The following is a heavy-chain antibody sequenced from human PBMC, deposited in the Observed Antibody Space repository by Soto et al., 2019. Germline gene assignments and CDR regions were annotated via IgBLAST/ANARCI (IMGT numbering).Heavy chain of an antibody. Sequence: QVQLEGSGGGLVKPGGSLRLSCAASGFTFSAVYMSWIRQAPNKGLEYISYISSSGTSANYADSVKGRFTISRDNAKNSLYLQMNSLRAEDTAVYYCARDRGAVTGPYFDYWGQGALVTVSS. CDR2: ISSSGTSA. CDR3: ARDRGAVTGPYFDY. J-gene: IGHJ4*02. D-gene: IGHD6-19*01. V-gene: IGHV3-11*05. CDR1: GFTFSAVY.